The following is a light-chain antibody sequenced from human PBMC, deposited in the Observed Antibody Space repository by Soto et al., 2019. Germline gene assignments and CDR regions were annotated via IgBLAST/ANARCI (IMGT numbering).Light chain of an antibody. CDR3: QQFYYLPIT. J-gene: IGKJ5*01. Sequence: EIQMTQSPSALSAAGGDRVTITCQASQDISDVLNWYQQQPGKAPKVLIYDASKLQTGVPSRFSGRGSGKDFTFTISSLQPDDSGTYYCQQFYYLPITFGQGTRLEIK. CDR1: QDISDV. V-gene: IGKV1-33*01. CDR2: DAS.